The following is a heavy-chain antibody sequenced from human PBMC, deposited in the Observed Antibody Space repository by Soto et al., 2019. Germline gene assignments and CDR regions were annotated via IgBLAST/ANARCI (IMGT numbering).Heavy chain of an antibody. Sequence: QVQLVQSGAEVKKPGSSVKVSCKASGGTFSSYAISWVRQAPGQGLEWMGGIIPIFGTANYAQKFQGRVTITADECTRTAYMELSSLRSEDTAVYYCARAERGGYSYGYLRGWFDPWGQGTLVTVSS. CDR2: IIPIFGTA. CDR3: ARAERGGYSYGYLRGWFDP. D-gene: IGHD5-18*01. V-gene: IGHV1-69*12. CDR1: GGTFSSYA. J-gene: IGHJ5*02.